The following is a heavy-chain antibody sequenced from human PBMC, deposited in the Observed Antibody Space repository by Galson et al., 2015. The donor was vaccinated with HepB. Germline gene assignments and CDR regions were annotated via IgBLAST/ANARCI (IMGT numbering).Heavy chain of an antibody. D-gene: IGHD5-24*01. CDR3: AELGAHNPLDY. Sequence: SLRLSCAASGFSFSNYAMSWVRQAPGKGLEWVSDISSTSSRTDYGDSVKGRFTISRDNSKNTLHLQMNSLRVEDTALYYCAELGAHNPLDYWGQGTLVTVSS. V-gene: IGHV3-23*01. J-gene: IGHJ4*02. CDR1: GFSFSNYA. CDR2: ISSTSSRT.